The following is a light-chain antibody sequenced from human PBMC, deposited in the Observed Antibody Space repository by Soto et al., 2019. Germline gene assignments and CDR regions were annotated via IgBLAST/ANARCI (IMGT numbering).Light chain of an antibody. CDR1: TGDVGSYNY. V-gene: IGLV2-14*01. J-gene: IGLJ1*01. Sequence: QSALTQPASVSGSPGQSITISCTGTTGDVGSYNYVSWYQQHPGKAPKLMICQVSNRPSGVSNRFSGSKSGNTASLTISGLQAEDEADYYCSSYTSSRSYVFGTGTKLTVL. CDR2: QVS. CDR3: SSYTSSRSYV.